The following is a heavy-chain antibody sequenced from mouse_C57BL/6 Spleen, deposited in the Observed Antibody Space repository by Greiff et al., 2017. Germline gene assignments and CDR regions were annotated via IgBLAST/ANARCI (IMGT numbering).Heavy chain of an antibody. D-gene: IGHD1-1*01. CDR2: INPSNGGT. CDR3: ARDGSSYPYWYFDV. CDR1: GYTFTSYW. V-gene: IGHV1-53*01. Sequence: QVQLQQPGTELVKPGASVKLSCKASGYTFTSYWMHWVKQRPGQGLEWIGNINPSNGGTNYNEKFKSKATLTVDKSSSTAYMQLSSLTSEDSAVYYCARDGSSYPYWYFDVWGTGTTVTVSS. J-gene: IGHJ1*03.